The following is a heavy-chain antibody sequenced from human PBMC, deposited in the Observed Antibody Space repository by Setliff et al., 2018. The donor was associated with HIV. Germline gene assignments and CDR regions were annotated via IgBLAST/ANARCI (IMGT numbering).Heavy chain of an antibody. J-gene: IGHJ6*03. V-gene: IGHV7-4-1*02. CDR3: ARQGRAGTTNFWTYYVDV. Sequence: ASVQVSCKASGYTFNGYYMHWVRQAPGQGLEWMGWINTNTGNPTYAQGFARRFAFSLDTSVSTAYLQISSLKAEDTAMYYCARQGRAGTTNFWTYYVDVWGTGTTVTVSS. CDR2: INTNTGNP. CDR1: GYTFNGYY. D-gene: IGHD3-3*01.